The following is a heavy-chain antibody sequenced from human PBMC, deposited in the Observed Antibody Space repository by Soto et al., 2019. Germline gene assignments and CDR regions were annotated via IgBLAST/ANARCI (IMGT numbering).Heavy chain of an antibody. CDR2: INPSGGST. Sequence: ASVKVSCKASGYTFTSYYMHWVRQAPGQGLEWMGIINPSGGSTSYAQKFQGRVTMTRDTSTSTVYMELSSLRSEDTAVYYCARLRYYYDSSGPARRYYYGMDVWGQGTTVTVS. D-gene: IGHD3-22*01. CDR1: GYTFTSYY. J-gene: IGHJ6*02. CDR3: ARLRYYYDSSGPARRYYYGMDV. V-gene: IGHV1-46*03.